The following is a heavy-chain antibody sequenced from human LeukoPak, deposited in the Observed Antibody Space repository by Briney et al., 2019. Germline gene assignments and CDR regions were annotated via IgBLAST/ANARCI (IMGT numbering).Heavy chain of an antibody. J-gene: IGHJ6*03. CDR1: GFTFSSYS. Sequence: GGSLRLSCAASGFTFSSYSMNWVRQAPGKGLEWVSYISSSSSTIYYADSVKGRFTISRDNAKNSLFLQMNSLRAEDTAVYYCARVLTYCSGGNCYSGGLGYMDVWGKGTTVTISS. D-gene: IGHD2-15*01. V-gene: IGHV3-48*01. CDR3: ARVLTYCSGGNCYSGGLGYMDV. CDR2: ISSSSSTI.